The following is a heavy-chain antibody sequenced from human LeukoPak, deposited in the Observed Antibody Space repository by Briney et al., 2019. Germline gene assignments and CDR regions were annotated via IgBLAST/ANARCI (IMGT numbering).Heavy chain of an antibody. D-gene: IGHD6-6*01. Sequence: SVKVSCKASGGTFSSYAISWVRQAPGQGLEWMGGIIPIFGTANYAQKFQGRVTITAAESTSTAYMELSSLRSEDTAVYYCATQSSIAARLWFDPWGQGTLVTVSS. J-gene: IGHJ5*02. CDR1: GGTFSSYA. CDR2: IIPIFGTA. CDR3: ATQSSIAARLWFDP. V-gene: IGHV1-69*13.